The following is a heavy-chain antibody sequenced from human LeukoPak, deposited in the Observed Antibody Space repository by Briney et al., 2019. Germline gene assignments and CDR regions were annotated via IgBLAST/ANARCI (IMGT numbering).Heavy chain of an antibody. CDR3: AKERQNYGDYDY. CDR1: GLNFDDSA. D-gene: IGHD4-17*01. J-gene: IGHJ4*02. CDR2: ISAGGGST. Sequence: GGSLRLSCVASGLNFDDSAMHWVRQAPGKGLEWVSVISAGGGSTYYADSVKGRFTISRDNSKNTLYLQMSSLRAEDTAVYYCAKERQNYGDYDYWGQGTLVTVSS. V-gene: IGHV3-23*01.